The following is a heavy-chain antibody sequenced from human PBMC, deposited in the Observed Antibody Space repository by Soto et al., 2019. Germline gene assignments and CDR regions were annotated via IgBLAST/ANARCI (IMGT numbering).Heavy chain of an antibody. CDR1: EFSFDDYA. V-gene: IGHV3-23*01. Sequence: GGSLRLSCAASEFSFDDYAMSWVRQAPGKGLEWVSSITYTGVSTYYADSVKGRFTISRDNSKDTLYLQMNSLRAEDTATYYCAKASVWYPYFDSWGQGTLVTVSS. CDR3: AKASVWYPYFDS. D-gene: IGHD6-13*01. CDR2: ITYTGVST. J-gene: IGHJ4*02.